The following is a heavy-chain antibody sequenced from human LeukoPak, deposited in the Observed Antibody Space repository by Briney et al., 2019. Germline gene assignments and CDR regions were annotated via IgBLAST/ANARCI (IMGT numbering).Heavy chain of an antibody. CDR2: IYYSGST. V-gene: IGHV4-39*02. J-gene: IGHJ2*01. D-gene: IGHD2-2*01. CDR1: GGSISSSSYY. Sequence: SSETLSLTCTVSGGSISSSSYYWGWIRQPPGKGLEWIGSIYYSGSTYYNPSLKSRVTISVDTSKNQFSLKLSSVTAADTAVYYCAREYCSSTSCYALSYWYFDLWGRGTLVTVSS. CDR3: AREYCSSTSCYALSYWYFDL.